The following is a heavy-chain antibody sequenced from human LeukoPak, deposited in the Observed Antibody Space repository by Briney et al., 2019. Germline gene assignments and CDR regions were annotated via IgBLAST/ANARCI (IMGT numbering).Heavy chain of an antibody. CDR2: ISGSGGST. Sequence: GGTLRLSCAASEFTVSNNYMSWVRQAPGKGLEWVSAISGSGGSTYYADSVKGRFTISRDNSKNPLYLQMNSLRAEDTAVYYCAKDQNVVVPAALFDYWGQGTLVTVSS. D-gene: IGHD2-2*01. J-gene: IGHJ4*02. CDR3: AKDQNVVVPAALFDY. V-gene: IGHV3-23*01. CDR1: EFTVSNNY.